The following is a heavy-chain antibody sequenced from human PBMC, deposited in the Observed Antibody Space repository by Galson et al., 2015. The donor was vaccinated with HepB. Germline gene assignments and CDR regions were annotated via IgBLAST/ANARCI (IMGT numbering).Heavy chain of an antibody. CDR1: GFSFNSYA. D-gene: IGHD6-19*01. Sequence: SLRLSCAASGFSFNSYAMHWVRQSPGKGLEWVAVISDDGSRKYYADSVKGRFTISRDNSKNTLFLQMNGLRAEDTAFYYCARGHSSEYVPTPFDQWGQGTLVPVSS. CDR3: ARGHSSEYVPTPFDQ. V-gene: IGHV3-30*04. CDR2: ISDDGSRK. J-gene: IGHJ4*02.